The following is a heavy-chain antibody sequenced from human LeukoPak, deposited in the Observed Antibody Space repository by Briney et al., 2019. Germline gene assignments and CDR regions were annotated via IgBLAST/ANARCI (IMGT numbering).Heavy chain of an antibody. V-gene: IGHV1-3*01. D-gene: IGHD3-10*01. CDR3: ASRVRNDAFDI. CDR1: GYTFTSYA. CDR2: INGGNGNT. Sequence: ASVKVSCKASGYTFTSYAMHWVRQAPGQRLEWMGWINGGNGNTKYSQKFQGRVTITRDTSASTAYMELSSLRSEDTAVYYCASRVRNDAFDIWGQGTMVTVSS. J-gene: IGHJ3*02.